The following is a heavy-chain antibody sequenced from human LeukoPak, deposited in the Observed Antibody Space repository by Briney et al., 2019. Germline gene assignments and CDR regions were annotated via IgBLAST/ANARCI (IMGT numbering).Heavy chain of an antibody. CDR1: GYTFTSYD. CDR3: ARSLLLWFGEHTSEDFDY. J-gene: IGHJ4*02. V-gene: IGHV1-8*01. CDR2: MNPNSGNT. Sequence: ASVKVSCKASGYTFTSYDINWVRQATGQGLEWMGWMNPNSGNTGYAQKFQGRVTMTRNTSISTAYMELSSLRSEDTAVYYCARSLLLWFGEHTSEDFDYWGQGTLVTVSS. D-gene: IGHD3-10*01.